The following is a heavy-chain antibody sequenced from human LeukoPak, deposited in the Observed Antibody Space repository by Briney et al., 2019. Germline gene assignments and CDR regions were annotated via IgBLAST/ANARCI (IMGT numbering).Heavy chain of an antibody. CDR1: GFTCNTYA. Sequence: GGSLRLSCTVSGFTCNTYAMSWVRQAPGKGLEWVSTISGTGGNTYYADSVKGRFTISRDNSKNTMYLQMNSLRAEDTAVYYCAKFQANYYDSSGYGCFDYWGQGTLVTVSS. V-gene: IGHV3-23*01. CDR2: ISGTGGNT. D-gene: IGHD3-22*01. CDR3: AKFQANYYDSSGYGCFDY. J-gene: IGHJ4*02.